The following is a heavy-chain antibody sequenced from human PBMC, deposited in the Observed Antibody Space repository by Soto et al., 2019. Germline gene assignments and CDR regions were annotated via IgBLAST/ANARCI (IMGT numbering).Heavy chain of an antibody. CDR3: ATWVDYGDFEGFNF. J-gene: IGHJ4*02. CDR2: VDPNGGGS. CDR1: GYSFTDYK. Sequence: ASVKVSCKTSGYSFTDYKLHWVRQAPGQGLEWMGWVDPNGGGSNSAQKFQGSVTMTWDTSITTAYLDLTRLTTNDTATYFCATWVDYGDFEGFNFWGQGTLVTVSS. D-gene: IGHD4-17*01. V-gene: IGHV1-2*04.